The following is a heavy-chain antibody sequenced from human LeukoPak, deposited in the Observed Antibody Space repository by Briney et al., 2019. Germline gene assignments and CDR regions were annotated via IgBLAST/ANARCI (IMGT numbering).Heavy chain of an antibody. CDR2: INHSGST. CDR3: ARRGSYYSPQKS. J-gene: IGHJ5*02. V-gene: IGHV4-38-2*02. CDR1: GYSISSGYY. D-gene: IGHD1-26*01. Sequence: SETLSLTCTVSGYSISSGYYWSWIRQPPGKGLEWIGEINHSGSTNYNPSLKSRVTISVDTSKNQFSLKLSSVTAADTAVYYCARRGSYYSPQKSWGQGTLVTVSS.